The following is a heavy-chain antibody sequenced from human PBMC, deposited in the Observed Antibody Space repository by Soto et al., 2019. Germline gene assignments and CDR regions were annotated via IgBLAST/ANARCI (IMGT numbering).Heavy chain of an antibody. V-gene: IGHV6-1*01. J-gene: IGHJ5*02. CDR1: GDSVSSNSAA. CDR3: ARDRSYYYGSGSYLYNWFDP. D-gene: IGHD3-10*01. Sequence: SPTLSLTCAISGDSVSSNSAAWNWIRQSPSRGLEWLGRTYYRSKWYNDYAVSVKSRITINPDTSKNQFSLQLNSVTPEDTAVYYCARDRSYYYGSGSYLYNWFDPWGQGTLVTVSS. CDR2: TYYRSKWYN.